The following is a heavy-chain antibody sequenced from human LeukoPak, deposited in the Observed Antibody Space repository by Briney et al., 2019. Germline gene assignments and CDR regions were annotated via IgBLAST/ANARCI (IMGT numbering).Heavy chain of an antibody. D-gene: IGHD2-15*01. CDR3: ARAPVVVVAATLYYYYGMDV. J-gene: IGHJ6*02. CDR1: GDSVSSNSAA. V-gene: IGHV6-1*01. CDR2: TYYRSKWYN. Sequence: SQTLSFTCAISGDSVSSNSAAWNWIRQSPSRGLEWLGRTYYRSKWYNDYAVSVKSRITINPDTSKNQFSLQLNSVTPEDTAVYYCARAPVVVVAATLYYYYGMDVWGQGTTVTVSS.